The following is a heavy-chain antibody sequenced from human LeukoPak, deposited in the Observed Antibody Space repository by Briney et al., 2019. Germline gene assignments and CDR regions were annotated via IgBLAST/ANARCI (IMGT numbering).Heavy chain of an antibody. J-gene: IGHJ4*02. CDR1: GGSISSGDYY. D-gene: IGHD3-3*01. Sequence: PSQTLSLTCTVSGGSISSGDYYWSWIRQPPGKGLEWIGYIYYSGSTYYNPSLKSRVTISVDTSKNQFSLKLSSVTAADTAVYYCARVPKDFWSGFDYWGQRTLVTVSS. CDR3: ARVPKDFWSGFDY. V-gene: IGHV4-30-4*08. CDR2: IYYSGST.